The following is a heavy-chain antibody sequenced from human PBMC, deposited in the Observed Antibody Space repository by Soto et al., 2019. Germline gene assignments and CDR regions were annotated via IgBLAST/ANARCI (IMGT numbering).Heavy chain of an antibody. CDR3: ARDRAYSSSWYWFDP. D-gene: IGHD6-13*01. J-gene: IGHJ5*02. CDR1: GYTFTSYG. Sequence: GASVKVSCKASGYTFTSYGISWVRQAPGQGLEWMGWISAYNGNTNYAQKLQGRVTMTTDTSTSTAHMELRSLRSDDTAVYYCARDRAYSSSWYWFDPWGQGTLVTVSS. V-gene: IGHV1-18*01. CDR2: ISAYNGNT.